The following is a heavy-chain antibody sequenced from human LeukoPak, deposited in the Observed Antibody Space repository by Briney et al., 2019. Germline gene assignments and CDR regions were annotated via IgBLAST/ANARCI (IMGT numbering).Heavy chain of an antibody. CDR3: ARQMLVTASVY. V-gene: IGHV4-39*01. D-gene: IGHD2-21*02. CDR1: GGSFSRSS. Sequence: SETLSLTYAVYGGSFSRSSWGWIRRPPGKGLEWIGSLYYSGRTYYNPSLKSRVTISVDTSKNQFSLKLTSVTAADTAIYYCARQMLVTASVYSGQGTLVTVSS. CDR2: LYYSGRT. J-gene: IGHJ4*02.